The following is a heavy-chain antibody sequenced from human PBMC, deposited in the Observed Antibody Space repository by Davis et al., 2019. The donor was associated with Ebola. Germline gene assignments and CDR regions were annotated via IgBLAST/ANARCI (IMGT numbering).Heavy chain of an antibody. CDR2: ISGSGGTT. V-gene: IGHV3-23*01. J-gene: IGHJ4*02. D-gene: IGHD3-3*01. CDR1: VITFSSYA. Sequence: GGSLRLSCADSVITFSSYAMTWVRQAPGKGLEWVSAISGSGGTTYYAGSVKGRFTVSRDNSKNTLYLQMNSLRAEDTAVYYCAGGDFWSGQFDYWGQGTLVTVSS. CDR3: AGGDFWSGQFDY.